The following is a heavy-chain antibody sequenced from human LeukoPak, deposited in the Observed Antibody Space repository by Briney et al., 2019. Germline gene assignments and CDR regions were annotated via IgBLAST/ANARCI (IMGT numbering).Heavy chain of an antibody. CDR1: GFTFGDYA. CDR2: IRSKAYGCTT. Sequence: GGSLRLSCTASGFTFGDYAMSWFRQAPGKGLEWVGFIRSKAYGCTTEYAASVKGRLTISRDDSKSIAYLQMNSLKTEDTAVYYCTRDLNGDYGFASDIWGQGTMVTVSS. V-gene: IGHV3-49*03. D-gene: IGHD4-17*01. J-gene: IGHJ3*02. CDR3: TRDLNGDYGFASDI.